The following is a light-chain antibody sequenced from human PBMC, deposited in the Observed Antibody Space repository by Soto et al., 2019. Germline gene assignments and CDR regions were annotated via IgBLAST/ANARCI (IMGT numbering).Light chain of an antibody. CDR2: GAS. CDR3: QQYGTSPWT. CDR1: QSVSSN. Sequence: EIVMTQAPARLSGSPGERATLSCGAIQSVSSNLAWYQQRPGQAPRLLIYGASTRATGIPDRFSGSGSGTDFTLTISRLEPEDFAVYYCQQYGTSPWTFGQGT. V-gene: IGKV3-20*01. J-gene: IGKJ1*01.